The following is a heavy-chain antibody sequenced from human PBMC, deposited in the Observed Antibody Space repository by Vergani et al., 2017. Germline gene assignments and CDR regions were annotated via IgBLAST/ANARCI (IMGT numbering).Heavy chain of an antibody. CDR3: AKGASGIAVAGTLYYYYYYMDV. CDR1: GFSFNSYW. D-gene: IGHD6-19*01. V-gene: IGHV3-74*03. CDR2: IKSDGSIT. Sequence: DVHLAESGGGFFQPGGSLRLSCSASGFSFNSYWMHWVRQVPGKGLLWVSRIKSDGSITAYADSVKGRFTISRDNAQNTLYLQMNSLRAEDTALYYCAKGASGIAVAGTLYYYYYYMDVWGKGTTVTVSS. J-gene: IGHJ6*03.